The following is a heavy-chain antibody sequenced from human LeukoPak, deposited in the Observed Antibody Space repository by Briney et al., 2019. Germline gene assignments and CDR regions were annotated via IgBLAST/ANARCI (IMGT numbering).Heavy chain of an antibody. CDR1: GFTFSSYS. Sequence: LGGSLRLSCAASGFTFSSYSMNWVRQAPGKGLEWVSSISSSSSYIYYADSVKGRLTISRDNAKNSLYLQMNSLRAEDTAVYYCASGVDAHDIWGQGTMVTVSS. CDR2: ISSSSSYI. V-gene: IGHV3-21*01. CDR3: ASGVDAHDI. J-gene: IGHJ3*02. D-gene: IGHD2-2*01.